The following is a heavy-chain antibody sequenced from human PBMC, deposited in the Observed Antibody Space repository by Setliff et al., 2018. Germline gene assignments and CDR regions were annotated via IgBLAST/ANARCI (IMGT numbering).Heavy chain of an antibody. J-gene: IGHJ4*02. CDR2: IYASGST. Sequence: SETLSLTCTVSGGSISSYYWSWIRQPPGKGLEWIGYIYASGSTNYNPSLNSRVTISADTSKNQFSVRLNSVTAADTAVYYCARHWDFCGGNCPHNSIDYWGRGALVTAPQ. CDR3: ARHWDFCGGNCPHNSIDY. CDR1: GGSISSYY. D-gene: IGHD2-21*02. V-gene: IGHV4-4*08.